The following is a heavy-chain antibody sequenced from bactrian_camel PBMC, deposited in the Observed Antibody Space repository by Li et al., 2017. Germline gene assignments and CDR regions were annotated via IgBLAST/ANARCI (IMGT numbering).Heavy chain of an antibody. CDR2: IEMDGTL. V-gene: IGHV3S63*01. CDR3: IGTDFDGPTVAY. D-gene: IGHD5*01. Sequence: HVQLVESGGGSVQAGGSLKLSCTASGLTFATYAGAWFRQAPGKEREGVAAIEMDGTLHYGYRIEGRFAISRDSAKDTVYLQMHSLKSEDTALYYCIGTDFDGPTVAYWGQGTQVTVS. J-gene: IGHJ4*01. CDR1: GLTFATYA.